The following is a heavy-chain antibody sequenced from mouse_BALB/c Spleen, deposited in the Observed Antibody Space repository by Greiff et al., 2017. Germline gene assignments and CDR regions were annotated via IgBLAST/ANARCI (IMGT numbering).Heavy chain of an antibody. CDR3: TRGGSSYYFDY. V-gene: IGHV5-6-4*01. CDR2: ISSGGSYT. CDR1: GFTFSSYT. D-gene: IGHD1-1*01. Sequence: EVKVVESGGGLVKPGGSLKLSCAASGFTFSSYTMSWVRQTPEKRLEWVATISSGGSYTYYPDSVKGRFTISRDNAKNTLYLQMSSLRSEDTAMYYCTRGGSSYYFDYWGQGTTLTVSS. J-gene: IGHJ2*01.